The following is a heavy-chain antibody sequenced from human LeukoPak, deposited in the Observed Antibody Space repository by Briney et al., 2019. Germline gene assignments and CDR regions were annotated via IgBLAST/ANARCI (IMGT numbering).Heavy chain of an antibody. D-gene: IGHD5-12*01. Sequence: ASVKVSCKASGYTFTSYDINWVRQAPGQGREWMGWMNPNSGNTGYAQKFQGRVTMTRNTSISTAYMELSSLRSEDTAVYYCARKKWLRFSTNWFDPWGQGTLVTVSS. J-gene: IGHJ5*02. CDR1: GYTFTSYD. V-gene: IGHV1-8*01. CDR2: MNPNSGNT. CDR3: ARKKWLRFSTNWFDP.